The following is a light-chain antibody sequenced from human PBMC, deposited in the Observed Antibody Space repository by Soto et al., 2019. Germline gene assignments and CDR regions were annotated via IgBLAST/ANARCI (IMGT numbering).Light chain of an antibody. J-gene: IGKJ4*01. Sequence: DIQMTQSPSSLSASVGDRVTITCRASQIFRYLNWYQQKPGKAPKLLIYAAYNLQSGVPSRFSGSGSGTDFNLTISSLQPEDFATYYCQQYDNLPLTFGGGTKVEIK. CDR1: QIFRY. CDR2: AAY. CDR3: QQYDNLPLT. V-gene: IGKV1-39*01.